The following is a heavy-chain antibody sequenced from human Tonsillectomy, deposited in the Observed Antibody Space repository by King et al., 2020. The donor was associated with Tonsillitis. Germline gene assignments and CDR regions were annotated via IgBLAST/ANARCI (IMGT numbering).Heavy chain of an antibody. J-gene: IGHJ6*03. D-gene: IGHD3-10*01. CDR2: TSYSWNT. V-gene: IGHV4-39*01. Sequence: LQLQESVPGLVKPSETLSLTCTFSGGSISSSRYYWGWIRQPPGKGLEWIGSTSYSWNTYYNPSLKCRVTISVDTSKNQFSLKLSSVTAADPAVFYCARLRLRVSTRGGHYYMDVWGKGTTVTVSS. CDR3: ARLRLRVSTRGGHYYMDV. CDR1: GGSISSSRYY.